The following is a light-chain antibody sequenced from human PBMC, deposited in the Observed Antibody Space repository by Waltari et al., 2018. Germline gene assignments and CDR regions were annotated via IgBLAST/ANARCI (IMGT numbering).Light chain of an antibody. J-gene: IGKJ5*01. CDR1: QGIRNN. Sequence: IQLTQSPASLSASVGDSVTITCRASQGIRNNLAWYQQKPVKAPKLLIYAASTLQSGGPSRFSGSGSGTDFTLTINSLQPEDFATYYCQQLNRFSTFGQGTRVEIK. CDR3: QQLNRFST. CDR2: AAS. V-gene: IGKV1-9*01.